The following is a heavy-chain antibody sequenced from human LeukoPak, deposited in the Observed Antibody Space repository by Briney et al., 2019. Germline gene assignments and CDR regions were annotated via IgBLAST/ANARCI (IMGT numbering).Heavy chain of an antibody. CDR1: GYTFTSYY. J-gene: IGHJ4*02. CDR2: INPSGGST. V-gene: IGHV1-46*01. Sequence: ASVKVSCKASGYTFTSYYMHWVRQAPGQGLEGRGMINPSGGSTSYAQKFQGRVTMTRDTSTSTVYMELSSLRSEDTAVYYCARGGTVWSSFDYWGQGTLVTVSS. CDR3: ARGGTVWSSFDY. D-gene: IGHD3-3*01.